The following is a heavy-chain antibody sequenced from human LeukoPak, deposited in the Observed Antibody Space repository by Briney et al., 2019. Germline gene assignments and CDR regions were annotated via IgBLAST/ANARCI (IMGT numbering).Heavy chain of an antibody. CDR1: GYTFTSYD. CDR2: MNPNSGNT. D-gene: IGHD1/OR15-1a*01. J-gene: IGHJ3*02. Sequence: ASVKVSCKASGYTFTSYDINWVRQATGQGLEWMGWMNPNSGNTGYAQQFQGRVTMTRNTSISTAYMELSSLRSEDTAVYYCARVGNWNRAFSVTEDAFDIWGQGTMVTVSS. V-gene: IGHV1-8*01. CDR3: ARVGNWNRAFSVTEDAFDI.